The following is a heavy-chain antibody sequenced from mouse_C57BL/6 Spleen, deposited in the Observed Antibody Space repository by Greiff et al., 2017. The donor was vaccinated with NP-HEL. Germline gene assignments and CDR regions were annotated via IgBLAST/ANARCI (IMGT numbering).Heavy chain of an antibody. Sequence: QVQLQQSGPGLVQPSQSLSITCTVSGFSLTSYGVHWVRQSPGKGLEWLGVIWRGGSTDYNAAFMSRLSITKDKSKSQVFFKMNSLQADDTAIYYCAKNLDYDGGDAMDYWGQGTSVTVSS. D-gene: IGHD2-4*01. CDR2: IWRGGST. J-gene: IGHJ4*01. V-gene: IGHV2-5*01. CDR3: AKNLDYDGGDAMDY. CDR1: GFSLTSYG.